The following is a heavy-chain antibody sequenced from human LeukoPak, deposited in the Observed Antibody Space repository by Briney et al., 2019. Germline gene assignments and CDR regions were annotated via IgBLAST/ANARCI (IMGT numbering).Heavy chain of an antibody. D-gene: IGHD3-22*01. CDR1: GYTFTSYG. V-gene: IGHV1-18*01. CDR2: ISAYNGNT. J-gene: IGHJ4*02. Sequence: GASVKVSCKASGYTFTSYGISWVRQAPGQWLEWMGWISAYNGNTNYAQKLQGRVTMTTDTSTSTAYMELRSLRSDDTAVYYCARDVAYYYDSSGYYYWGQGTLVTVSS. CDR3: ARDVAYYYDSSGYYY.